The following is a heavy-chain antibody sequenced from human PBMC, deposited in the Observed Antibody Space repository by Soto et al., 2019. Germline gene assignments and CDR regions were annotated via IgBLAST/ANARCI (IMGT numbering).Heavy chain of an antibody. D-gene: IGHD3-10*01. Sequence: EVQLVESGGGLVKPGGSLRLSCAASGFTFSSYSMNWVRQAPGKGLEWVSSISGSSSYIYYADSVKGRFTISRDNAKNSLYLQMNSLRAEDTALYYCARDRGYVDYWGQGTLVTVSS. CDR2: ISGSSSYI. V-gene: IGHV3-21*01. CDR3: ARDRGYVDY. J-gene: IGHJ4*02. CDR1: GFTFSSYS.